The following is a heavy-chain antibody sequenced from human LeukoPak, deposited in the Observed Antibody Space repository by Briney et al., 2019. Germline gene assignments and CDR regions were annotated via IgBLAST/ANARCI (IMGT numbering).Heavy chain of an antibody. CDR1: GFTFSSYS. Sequence: PGGSLRLSCAASGFTFSSYSMNWVRQAPGKGLEWVSSISSSSSYIYYVDSVKGRFTISRDNAKNSLYLQMNSLRAEDTAVYYCARDREGATLNDAFDIWGQGTMVTVSS. CDR2: ISSSSSYI. CDR3: ARDREGATLNDAFDI. D-gene: IGHD1-26*01. J-gene: IGHJ3*02. V-gene: IGHV3-21*01.